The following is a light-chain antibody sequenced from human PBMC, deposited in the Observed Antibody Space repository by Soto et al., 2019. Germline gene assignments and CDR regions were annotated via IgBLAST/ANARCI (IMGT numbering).Light chain of an antibody. CDR3: QQVYAYPST. CDR2: AAS. Sequence: IQLTQCPSSLSASVGDRVAITCRASQDIYIYLAWYQQEPGKAPKLLIHAASTLQSGVPSRFSGSGSGTDFTLIISSLQPEDFATYYCQQVYAYPSTFGGGTKVDIK. CDR1: QDIYIY. J-gene: IGKJ4*01. V-gene: IGKV1-9*01.